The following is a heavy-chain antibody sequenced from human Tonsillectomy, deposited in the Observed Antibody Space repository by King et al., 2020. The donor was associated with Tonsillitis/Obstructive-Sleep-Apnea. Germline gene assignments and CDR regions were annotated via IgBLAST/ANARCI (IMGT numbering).Heavy chain of an antibody. CDR1: GYTFTSYG. V-gene: IGHV1-18*01. Sequence: VQLVQSGAEVKKPGASVKVSCKASGYTFTSYGISWVRQAPGQGLEWMGWISAYNGNTDYAQKLQGRVSMSTDTSTSTAYMEVRSLRSDDTAVYYWARGCSGYDGDYYYYMDVWGKGTTVTVSS. CDR2: ISAYNGNT. CDR3: ARGCSGYDGDYYYYMDV. J-gene: IGHJ6*03. D-gene: IGHD5-12*01.